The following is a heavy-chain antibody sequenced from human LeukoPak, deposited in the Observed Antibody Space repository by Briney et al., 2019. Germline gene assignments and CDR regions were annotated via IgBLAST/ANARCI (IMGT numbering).Heavy chain of an antibody. CDR2: MNPNSGDT. V-gene: IGHV1-8*01. CDR1: GYIFTSYD. Sequence: ASVKVSCKASGYIFTSYDINWVRQATGQGLEWMGWMNPNSGDTGYAQTFLGRVTLTRDTSISTAYMELRSLRSDDTAVYYCARVGSSSSTVFDYWGQGTLVTVSS. CDR3: ARVGSSSSTVFDY. D-gene: IGHD6-13*01. J-gene: IGHJ4*02.